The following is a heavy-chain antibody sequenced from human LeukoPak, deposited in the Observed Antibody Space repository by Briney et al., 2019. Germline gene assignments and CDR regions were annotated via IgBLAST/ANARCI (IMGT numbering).Heavy chain of an antibody. V-gene: IGHV1-3*01. CDR2: INAGNGNT. CDR3: ARDLGTVTRLTFPYWFDP. CDR1: GYTFTSYA. Sequence: ASVKVSCKASGYTFTSYAMHWVRQAPGQRLEWMGWINAGNGNTKYSQKFQGRVTITRDTSASTAYMELSSLRSEDMAVYYCARDLGTVTRLTFPYWFDPWGQGTLVTVSS. J-gene: IGHJ5*02. D-gene: IGHD4-17*01.